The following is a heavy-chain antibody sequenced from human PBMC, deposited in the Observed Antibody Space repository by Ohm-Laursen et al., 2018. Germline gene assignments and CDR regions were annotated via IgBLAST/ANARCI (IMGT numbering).Heavy chain of an antibody. J-gene: IGHJ6*02. CDR2: IWYDGSNK. CDR3: ARDGSGYYASGMDV. CDR1: GFTFSSYG. D-gene: IGHD3-22*01. V-gene: IGHV3-33*01. Sequence: SLRLSCAASGFTFSSYGMHWVRQAPGKGLEWVAVIWYDGSNKYYADSVKGRFTISRDNSKNTLYLQMNSLRAEDTAVYYCARDGSGYYASGMDVWGQGITVTVSS.